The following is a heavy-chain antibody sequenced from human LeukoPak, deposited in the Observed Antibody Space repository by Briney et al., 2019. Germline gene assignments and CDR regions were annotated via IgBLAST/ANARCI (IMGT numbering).Heavy chain of an antibody. V-gene: IGHV1-8*02. CDR3: ARVGMLIVVDMDV. CDR1: GGTFSSYA. Sequence: ASVKVSCKASGGTFSSYAISWVRQAPGQGLEWMGWMNPNSGNTGYAQKFQGRVTMTRNTSISTAYMELSSLRSEDTAVYYCARVGMLIVVDMDVWGQGTTVTVSS. D-gene: IGHD3-22*01. J-gene: IGHJ6*02. CDR2: MNPNSGNT.